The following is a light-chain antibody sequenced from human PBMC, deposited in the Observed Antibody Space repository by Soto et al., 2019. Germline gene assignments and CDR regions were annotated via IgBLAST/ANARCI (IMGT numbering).Light chain of an antibody. Sequence: EIVLTQSPGTLSLSPGDRVTLSCRASQSVNNYLAWYQQKPGQAPRLLIYDAFSRVTGIPDRFSGSGSGTDFTLTISRLEPEDFAVYYCQQYGNSRTFGQGTRVEIK. V-gene: IGKV3-20*01. CDR1: QSVNNY. CDR2: DAF. CDR3: QQYGNSRT. J-gene: IGKJ1*01.